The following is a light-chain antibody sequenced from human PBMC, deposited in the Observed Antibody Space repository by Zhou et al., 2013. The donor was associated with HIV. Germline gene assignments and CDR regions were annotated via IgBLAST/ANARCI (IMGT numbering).Light chain of an antibody. CDR2: KAS. J-gene: IGKJ2*01. V-gene: IGKV1-5*03. CDR1: QSISSW. Sequence: DIQMTQSPSTLSASVGDRVTITCRASQSISSWLAWYQQKPGKAPKLLIYKASSLESGVPSRFSGSGSGTEFTLTISSLQPEDSATYYCQQLNSPPYTFGQGTKLEIK. CDR3: QQLNSPPYT.